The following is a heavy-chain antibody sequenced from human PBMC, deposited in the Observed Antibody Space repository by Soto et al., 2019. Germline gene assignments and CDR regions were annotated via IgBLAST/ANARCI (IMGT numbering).Heavy chain of an antibody. CDR3: ARGRDTYYYDSSGYSGWYFDL. D-gene: IGHD3-22*01. J-gene: IGHJ2*01. CDR2: ITPVFRAT. CDR1: GGTFSSDG. V-gene: IGHV1-69*13. Sequence: SVKVSCKASGGTFSSDGISWVRQAPGQGLEWMGGITPVFRATKYAQKFQGRVTITADESTSTAYMELSSLRSEDTAVYYCARGRDTYYYDSSGYSGWYFDLWGRGTLVTVSS.